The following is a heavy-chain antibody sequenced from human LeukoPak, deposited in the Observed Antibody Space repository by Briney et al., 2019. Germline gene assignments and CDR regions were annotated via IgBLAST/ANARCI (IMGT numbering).Heavy chain of an antibody. Sequence: PGGSLRLSCAASGFTFSSYAMHWVRQAPGKGLEYVSAISSNGGSTYYANSVKGRFTISRDNSKNTLYLQMGSLRAEDMAVYYCARVNHSGYFDYWGQGTLVTVSS. J-gene: IGHJ4*02. D-gene: IGHD1-14*01. CDR2: ISSNGGST. V-gene: IGHV3-64*01. CDR1: GFTFSSYA. CDR3: ARVNHSGYFDY.